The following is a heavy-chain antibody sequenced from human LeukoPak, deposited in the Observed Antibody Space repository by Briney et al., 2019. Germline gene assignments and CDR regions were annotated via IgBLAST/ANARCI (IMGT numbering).Heavy chain of an antibody. Sequence: SETLSLTCAVYGGSFSGYYWSWIRQPPGKGLEWIGEINHSGSTNYNPSLKSRVTISVDTSKNQFSLKLSSVTAADTAVYYCARVPCYLEIFDYWGQGTLVTVSS. J-gene: IGHJ4*02. CDR2: INHSGST. V-gene: IGHV4-34*01. CDR1: GGSFSGYY. D-gene: IGHD3-10*01. CDR3: ARVPCYLEIFDY.